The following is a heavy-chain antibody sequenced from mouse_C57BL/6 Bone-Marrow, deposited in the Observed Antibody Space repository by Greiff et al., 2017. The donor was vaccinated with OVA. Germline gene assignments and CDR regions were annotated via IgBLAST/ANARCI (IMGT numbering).Heavy chain of an antibody. D-gene: IGHD2-5*01. CDR1: GFTFSDYY. J-gene: IGHJ3*01. Sequence: DVKLVESGGGLVQPGGSLKLSCAASGFTFSDYYMYWVRQTPEKRLEWVAYISNGGGSTYYPDTVKGRFTISRDNAKNTLYLQMSRLKSEDTAMYYCARESNYSFAYWGQGTLVTVSA. V-gene: IGHV5-12*01. CDR3: ARESNYSFAY. CDR2: ISNGGGST.